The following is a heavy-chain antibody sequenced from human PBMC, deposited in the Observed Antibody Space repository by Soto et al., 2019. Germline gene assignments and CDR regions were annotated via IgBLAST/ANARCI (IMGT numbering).Heavy chain of an antibody. J-gene: IGHJ4*02. CDR3: VRDLDGSGSYYTGY. Sequence: QVHLVQAGVEVKKPGASVKVSCKASGYNFINYGISWVRQAPGQGREWMGWIRVHNGNTNYAQNLQGRVTMTTDTSTSTAYMELRSLRSDDTVVYYCVRDLDGSGSYYTGYWGPGTLVTVSS. D-gene: IGHD3-10*01. CDR2: IRVHNGNT. V-gene: IGHV1-18*01. CDR1: GYNFINYG.